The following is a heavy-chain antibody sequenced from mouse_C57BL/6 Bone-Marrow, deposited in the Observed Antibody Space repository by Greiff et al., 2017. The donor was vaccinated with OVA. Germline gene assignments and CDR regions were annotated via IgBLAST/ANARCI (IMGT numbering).Heavy chain of an antibody. CDR2: IHPSDSDT. CDR3: AMVGIYYDGSTYWYFDV. Sequence: QVQLQQPGAELVKPGASVKVSCKASGYTFTSYWMHWVKQRPGQGLEWIGRIHPSDSDTNYNQKFKGKATLTVDKSSSTAYMQLSSLTSEDSAVYYCAMVGIYYDGSTYWYFDVWGTGTTVTVSS. J-gene: IGHJ1*03. CDR1: GYTFTSYW. V-gene: IGHV1-74*01. D-gene: IGHD1-1*01.